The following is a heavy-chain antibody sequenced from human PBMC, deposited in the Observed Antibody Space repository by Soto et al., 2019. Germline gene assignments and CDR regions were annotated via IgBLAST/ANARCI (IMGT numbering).Heavy chain of an antibody. CDR1: GGSISSSNW. CDR2: IYHSGST. J-gene: IGHJ6*02. V-gene: IGHV4-4*02. D-gene: IGHD3-3*01. CDR3: ARAPRSYYDFWSGYYTGDYYYYGMDV. Sequence: KASETLSLTCAVSGGSISSSNWWSWVRQPPGKGLEWIGEIYHSGSTNYNPSLKSRVTISVDKSKNQFSLKLSSVTAADTAVYYCARAPRSYYDFWSGYYTGDYYYYGMDVWGQGTTVTVSS.